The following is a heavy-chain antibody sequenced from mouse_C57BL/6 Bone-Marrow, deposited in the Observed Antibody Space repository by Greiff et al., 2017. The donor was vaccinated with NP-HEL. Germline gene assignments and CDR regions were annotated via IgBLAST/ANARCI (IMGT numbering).Heavy chain of an antibody. V-gene: IGHV1-42*01. CDR2: INPSTGGT. CDR1: GYSFTGYY. CDR3: ARGRGDYDDYAMDY. D-gene: IGHD2-4*01. J-gene: IGHJ4*01. Sequence: VQLQQSGPELVKPGASVKISCKASGYSFTGYYMNWVKQSPEKSLEWIGEINPSTGGTTYNQKFKAKATLTVDKSSSTAYMQLKSLTSEDSALYYCARGRGDYDDYAMDYWGQGTSVTVSS.